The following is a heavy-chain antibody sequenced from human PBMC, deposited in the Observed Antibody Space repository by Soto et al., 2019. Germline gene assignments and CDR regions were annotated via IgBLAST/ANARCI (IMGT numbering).Heavy chain of an antibody. Sequence: SETLSLTCAVYGGSVNGYYWNWIRQPPGKGLEWIGAINHTGGTHYNPSLKSRVNMSVDTSKNQFSLRLSSVTAADTAIYYCATRITVFGLLIHPFDPWGQGTQVTVSS. V-gene: IGHV4-34*01. CDR1: GGSVNGYY. J-gene: IGHJ5*02. D-gene: IGHD3-3*01. CDR3: ATRITVFGLLIHPFDP. CDR2: INHTGGT.